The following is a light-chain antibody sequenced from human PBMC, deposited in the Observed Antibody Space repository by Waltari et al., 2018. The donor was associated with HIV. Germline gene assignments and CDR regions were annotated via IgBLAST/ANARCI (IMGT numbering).Light chain of an antibody. J-gene: IGLJ1*01. Sequence: QSALTQPASVSGSPGQSITISCTGTSSDVGGYNYVSWYQQHPGKAPKLMIYEVSNRPSGGSNRFAGSKSGNTASLTISGLQAEDEADYYCTSDTSSSTYVFGTGTKVTVL. CDR2: EVS. V-gene: IGLV2-14*01. CDR3: TSDTSSSTYV. CDR1: SSDVGGYNY.